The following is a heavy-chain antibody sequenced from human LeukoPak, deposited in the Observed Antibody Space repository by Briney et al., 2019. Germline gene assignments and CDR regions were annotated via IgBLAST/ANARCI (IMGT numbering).Heavy chain of an antibody. V-gene: IGHV3-23*01. Sequence: PGGSLRLSCAASGFTFSSYAMSWVRQAPGKGLEWVSAISGSGGSTYYADSVKGRFTISRDNSKNTLYLQMNSLRAEDTAVYYCAKDFVSGSTYYDFWSGYYPLDAFDIWGQGTMVTVSS. J-gene: IGHJ3*02. D-gene: IGHD3-3*01. CDR2: ISGSGGST. CDR3: AKDFVSGSTYYDFWSGYYPLDAFDI. CDR1: GFTFSSYA.